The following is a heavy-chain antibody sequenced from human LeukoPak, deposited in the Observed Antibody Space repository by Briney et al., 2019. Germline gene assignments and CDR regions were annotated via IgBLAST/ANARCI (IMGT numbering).Heavy chain of an antibody. CDR2: IYYSGST. CDR3: ARVREGAVAFDI. J-gene: IGHJ3*02. CDR1: GGSISSYY. Sequence: SETLPLTCTVSGGSISSYYWSWIRQPPGKGLEWIGYIYYSGSTNYNPSLKSRVTISVDTSKNQFSLKLSSVTAADTAVYYCARVREGAVAFDIWGQGTMVTVSS. D-gene: IGHD4/OR15-4a*01. V-gene: IGHV4-59*01.